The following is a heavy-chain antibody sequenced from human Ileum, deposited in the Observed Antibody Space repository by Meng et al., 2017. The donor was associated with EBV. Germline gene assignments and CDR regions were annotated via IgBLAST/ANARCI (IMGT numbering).Heavy chain of an antibody. Sequence: QVRLVQSGAEVKKPGSSVKVSCKASGGTFRNSEISWVRQDPGQGLEWMGGVIPMFGAPDYAQRFQDRVTITADESTSTVYMELNSLRSEDTAVYYWARESGRGYSSDYWGQGTPVTVSS. CDR2: VIPMFGAP. D-gene: IGHD5-18*01. CDR1: GGTFRNSE. J-gene: IGHJ4*02. CDR3: ARESGRGYSSDY. V-gene: IGHV1-69*01.